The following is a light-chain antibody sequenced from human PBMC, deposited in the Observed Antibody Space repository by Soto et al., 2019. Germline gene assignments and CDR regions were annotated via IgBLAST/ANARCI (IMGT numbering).Light chain of an antibody. J-gene: IGKJ1*01. CDR3: QQYNRYSR. V-gene: IGKV1-5*01. CDR1: QSISSW. Sequence: DIQMTQSPSTLSASVGDRVTITCRASQSISSWLAWYQQKPGKAPKLLIYDASSLESGVPSRFSGSGSGTEFTLTISSLQPDDSATYYCQQYNRYSRFGQGTKVE. CDR2: DAS.